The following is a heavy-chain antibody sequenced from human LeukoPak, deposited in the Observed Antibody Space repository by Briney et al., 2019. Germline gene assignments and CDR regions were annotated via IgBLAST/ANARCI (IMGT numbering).Heavy chain of an antibody. D-gene: IGHD2-2*01. CDR1: GFDFSGFS. Sequence: GGSLRLSCVVSGFDFSGFSMSWVRQAPGKGLEWVAIMEEHGSEIFYVDSVKGRFIISRDNARNSLYLQMNNLRAEDTAVYYCARPRGCGSARCNNFDYWGQGTLVTVSS. CDR2: MEEHGSEI. V-gene: IGHV3-7*01. CDR3: ARPRGCGSARCNNFDY. J-gene: IGHJ4*02.